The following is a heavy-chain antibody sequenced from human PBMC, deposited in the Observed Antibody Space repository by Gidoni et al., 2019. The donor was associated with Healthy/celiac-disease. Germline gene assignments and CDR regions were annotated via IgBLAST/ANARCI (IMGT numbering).Heavy chain of an antibody. Sequence: QVQLQESGPGLVKPSETLSLTCTVSGGSISSYYWSWIRQPPGKGLEWIGYIYYSGSTNYNPSLKSRVTISVDTSKNQFSLKLSSVTAADTAVYYCARGYGRADYWGQGTLVTVSS. V-gene: IGHV4-59*01. J-gene: IGHJ4*02. CDR1: GGSISSYY. D-gene: IGHD5-18*01. CDR2: IYYSGST. CDR3: ARGYGRADY.